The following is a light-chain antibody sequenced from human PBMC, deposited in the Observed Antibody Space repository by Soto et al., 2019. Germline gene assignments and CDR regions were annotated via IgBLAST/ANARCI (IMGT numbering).Light chain of an antibody. CDR2: EVS. V-gene: IGLV2-14*01. J-gene: IGLJ3*02. Sequence: QSALTQPASVSGSPAQSITISCTGTTSDVGGYNYVSWYQHHPGKAPKLMIYEVSNRPSGVSNRFSGSKSGNTASLTISGLQAEDEADYYCSSFTSSSTLVVFGGGTKLTVL. CDR1: TSDVGGYNY. CDR3: SSFTSSSTLVV.